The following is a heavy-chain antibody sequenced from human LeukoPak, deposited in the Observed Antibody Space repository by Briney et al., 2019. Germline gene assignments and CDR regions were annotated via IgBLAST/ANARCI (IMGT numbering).Heavy chain of an antibody. CDR2: IIPIFGTA. CDR1: GGTLSSYA. CDR3: AREFPTYYYEVYYFDY. J-gene: IGHJ4*02. Sequence: SVKVSCKASGGTLSSYAISWVRQAPGQGLEWMGRIIPIFGTANYAQKFQGRVTITTDESTSTAYMELSSLRSEDTAVYYCAREFPTYYYEVYYFDYWGQGTLVTVSS. D-gene: IGHD3-22*01. V-gene: IGHV1-69*05.